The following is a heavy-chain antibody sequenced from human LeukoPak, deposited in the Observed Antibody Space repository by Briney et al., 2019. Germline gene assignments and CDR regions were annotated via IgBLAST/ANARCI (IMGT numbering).Heavy chain of an antibody. Sequence: SETLSLTCTVSGGSISSYYWIWIRQPPGKGLEWIGYIYYSGSTNYNPSLESRVTISVDTSKNQFSLKLSSVTAADTAVYYCARDLAVAGYFDYWGQGTLVTVSS. CDR1: GGSISSYY. J-gene: IGHJ4*02. CDR2: IYYSGST. V-gene: IGHV4-59*01. CDR3: ARDLAVAGYFDY. D-gene: IGHD6-19*01.